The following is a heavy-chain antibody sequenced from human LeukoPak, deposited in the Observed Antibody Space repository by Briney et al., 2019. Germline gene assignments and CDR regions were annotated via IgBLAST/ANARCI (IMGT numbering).Heavy chain of an antibody. CDR2: ISSSGSTI. V-gene: IGHV3-48*03. CDR1: GFTFSSYE. CDR3: ARSYSSGWYPHYFDY. J-gene: IGHJ4*02. Sequence: GGSLRLSCAASGFTFSSYEMNWVRQAPGKGLEWGSYISSSGSTIHYADSVKGRFTISRDNAKNSLYLQMNSLRAEDTAVYYCARSYSSGWYPHYFDYWGQGTLVTVSS. D-gene: IGHD6-19*01.